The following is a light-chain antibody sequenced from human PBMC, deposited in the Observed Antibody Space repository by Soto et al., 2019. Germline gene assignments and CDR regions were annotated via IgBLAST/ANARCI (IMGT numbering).Light chain of an antibody. CDR1: QTVSSSY. J-gene: IGKJ2*01. V-gene: IGKV3-20*01. CDR3: PQYGNSHMYI. CDR2: GAS. Sequence: EIVLTQSPGTLSLSPGERATLSCRASQTVSSSYLAWYQQKLGQAPRLLIYGASSRSTGIQDRFSGSGSGTDFPRTISRLEPEDFAVYYCPQYGNSHMYIFGQGTKLEIK.